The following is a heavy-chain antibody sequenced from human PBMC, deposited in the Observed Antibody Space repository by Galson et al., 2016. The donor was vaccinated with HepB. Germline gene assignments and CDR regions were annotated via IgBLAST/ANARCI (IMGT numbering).Heavy chain of an antibody. V-gene: IGHV4-31*03. CDR3: ARRFGSSSGDYFDY. CDR1: GGSISSGGYY. J-gene: IGHJ4*02. D-gene: IGHD6-6*01. CDR2: IFFTGRT. Sequence: TLSLTCTVSGGSISSGGYYWSWIRQHPGEGLEWIGYIFFTGRTYYNPYNPSLKSRVSISVATSKSQFSLNLNSVNAADTAVYFCARRFGSSSGDYFDYWGQGTLVTVSS.